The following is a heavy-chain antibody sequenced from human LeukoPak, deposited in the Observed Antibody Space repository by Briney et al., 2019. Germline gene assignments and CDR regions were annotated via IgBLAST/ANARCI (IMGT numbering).Heavy chain of an antibody. CDR1: GGSISSYY. Sequence: PSETLSLTCTVSGGSISSYYWSWIWQPPGKGLEWIGYIYYSGSTNYNPSLKSRVTISVDTSKNQFSLKLSSVTAADTAVYYCARLGRTSYWYFDLWGRGTLVTVSS. CDR3: ARLGRTSYWYFDL. CDR2: IYYSGST. V-gene: IGHV4-59*08. D-gene: IGHD2-2*01. J-gene: IGHJ2*01.